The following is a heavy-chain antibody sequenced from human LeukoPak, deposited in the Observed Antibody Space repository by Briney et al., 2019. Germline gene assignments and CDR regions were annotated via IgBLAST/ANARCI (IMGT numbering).Heavy chain of an antibody. Sequence: GGSLRLSCAASGFTVSSNYMSWVRQAPGKGLEWVSVIYSGGSTYYADSVKGRFTISRDNSKNTLYLQMNSLRAEDTAVYYCARESPSGMVASYWGQGTLVTVSS. D-gene: IGHD6-19*01. J-gene: IGHJ4*02. CDR1: GFTVSSNY. CDR3: ARESPSGMVASY. V-gene: IGHV3-66*01. CDR2: IYSGGST.